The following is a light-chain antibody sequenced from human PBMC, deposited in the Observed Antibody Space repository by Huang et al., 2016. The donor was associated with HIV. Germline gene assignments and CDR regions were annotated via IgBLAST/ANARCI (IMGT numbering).Light chain of an antibody. Sequence: DIQMTQSPSSLSASVGDRVTITCRASQGISNSLAWYQQKPGSAPKLLVYAASRLGSGVPSRFSGRGSGTDYTLTISRLQPEDFATYYCQQYFTSPPLTFGGGTKVEIK. CDR2: AAS. J-gene: IGKJ4*01. CDR1: QGISNS. V-gene: IGKV1-NL1*01. CDR3: QQYFTSPPLT.